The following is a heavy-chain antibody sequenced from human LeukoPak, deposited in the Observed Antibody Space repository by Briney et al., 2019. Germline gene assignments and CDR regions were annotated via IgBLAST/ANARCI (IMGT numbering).Heavy chain of an antibody. CDR1: GGTCSSYA. J-gene: IGHJ5*02. D-gene: IGHD6-13*01. CDR3: ARDHRGIAADWFDP. V-gene: IGHV1-69*06. Sequence: SVKVSCKASGGTCSSYAISWVRQAPGQGLEWMGGIIPIFGTANYAQKFQGRVTITADKSTSTAYMELSSLRSEDTAVYYCARDHRGIAADWFDPWGQGTLVTVSS. CDR2: IIPIFGTA.